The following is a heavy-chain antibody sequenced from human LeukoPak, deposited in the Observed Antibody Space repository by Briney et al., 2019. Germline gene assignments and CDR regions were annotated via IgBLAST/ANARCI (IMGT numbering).Heavy chain of an antibody. V-gene: IGHV1-2*06. D-gene: IGHD3-3*01. CDR2: INPNSGGT. CDR3: ARDSLEWLSFDY. Sequence: ASVKVSCKASGYTFTGYYMHWVRQAPGQGLEWMGRINPNSGGTNYAQKFQGRVTITRDTSISTAYMELSRLRSDDTAVYYCARDSLEWLSFDYWGQGTLVTVSS. CDR1: GYTFTGYY. J-gene: IGHJ4*02.